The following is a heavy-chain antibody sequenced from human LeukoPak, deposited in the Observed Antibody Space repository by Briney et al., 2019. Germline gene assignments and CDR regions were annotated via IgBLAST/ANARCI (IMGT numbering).Heavy chain of an antibody. CDR3: ARGGITIFGVVIKSCNWFDP. J-gene: IGHJ5*02. CDR2: IIPIFGTA. CDR1: GGTFSSYA. Sequence: GASVKVSCKASGGTFSSYAISWVRQAPGQGLEWMGGIIPIFGTANYAQKFQGRVTITADESTSKAYMELSSLRSEDTAVYYCARGGITIFGVVIKSCNWFDPWGQGTLVTVSS. V-gene: IGHV1-69*13. D-gene: IGHD3-3*01.